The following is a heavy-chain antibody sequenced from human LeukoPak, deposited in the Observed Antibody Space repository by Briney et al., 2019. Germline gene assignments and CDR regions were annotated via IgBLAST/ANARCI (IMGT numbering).Heavy chain of an antibody. CDR1: GFIFGDYA. CDR3: TSDEGEDTSY. Sequence: GGSLRLSCTGSGFIFGDYAMSWVRQAPGKGLEWVGVIRSKAYGGTAEYAASVKGRFTISRDDSKSIAYLQMSSLKTEDTAVYYCTSDEGEDTSYWGQGTLVTVSS. J-gene: IGHJ4*02. CDR2: IRSKAYGGTA. V-gene: IGHV3-49*04. D-gene: IGHD1-26*01.